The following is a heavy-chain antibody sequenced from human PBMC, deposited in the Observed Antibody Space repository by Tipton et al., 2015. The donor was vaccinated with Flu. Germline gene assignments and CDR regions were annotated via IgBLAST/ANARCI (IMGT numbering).Heavy chain of an antibody. D-gene: IGHD6-19*01. J-gene: IGHJ4*02. CDR3: ARITALAGPGFDY. V-gene: IGHV3-48*03. Sequence: GSLRLSCAASGFTFSDYDMHWVRQAPGRGLEWIAYISTTGSTIAYADSAKGRFTISRDNAKNSLYLQLNSLRAEDTATYYCARITALAGPGFDYWGQGTLVTVSS. CDR2: ISTTGSTI. CDR1: GFTFSDYD.